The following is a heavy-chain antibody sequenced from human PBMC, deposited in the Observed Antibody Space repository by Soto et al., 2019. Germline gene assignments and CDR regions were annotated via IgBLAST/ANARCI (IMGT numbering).Heavy chain of an antibody. CDR1: GYEFDEYW. V-gene: IGHV5-10-1*01. CDR3: ARHVGPDCSGGSCFDNWFDP. D-gene: IGHD2-15*01. CDR2: VDPSDSYT. Sequence: GESLKISCEASGYEFDEYWVAWVRQVPGSGLEWMGRVDPSDSYTNYSPSFQGHVTISADKSISTTYLQWSSLKASDTAMYYCARHVGPDCSGGSCFDNWFDPWGQGTLVTVS. J-gene: IGHJ5*02.